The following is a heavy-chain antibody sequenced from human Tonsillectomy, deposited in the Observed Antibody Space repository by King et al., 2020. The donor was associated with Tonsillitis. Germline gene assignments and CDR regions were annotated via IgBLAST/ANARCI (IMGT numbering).Heavy chain of an antibody. CDR3: ARVSVLRFLEWLPSYYYGMDV. CDR2: ISSSGSTI. V-gene: IGHV3-11*01. Sequence: VQLVESGGGLVKPGGSLRLSCAASGFTFSDYYMSWIRQAPGKGLEWVSYISSSGSTIYYADSVKGRFTISRDNAKNSLYLQMNSLRAEDTAVYYCARVSVLRFLEWLPSYYYGMDVWGQGTTVTVSS. D-gene: IGHD3-3*01. J-gene: IGHJ6*02. CDR1: GFTFSDYY.